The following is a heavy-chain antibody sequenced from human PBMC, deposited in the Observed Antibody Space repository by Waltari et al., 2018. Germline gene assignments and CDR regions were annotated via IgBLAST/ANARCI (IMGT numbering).Heavy chain of an antibody. CDR2: ISGAATTK. J-gene: IGHJ4*02. CDR3: ATERVVWETLHGFEN. V-gene: IGHV3-11*01. CDR1: GFPFSDFY. D-gene: IGHD1-26*01. Sequence: QVQLVESGGGLVKPGGSLSLSCAASGFPFSDFYMSWIRQVPGKGPEWLADISGAATTKYYADSVKGRFTISRDNTKNVVYLELTGLTGEDTAIYYCATERVVWETLHGFENWGQGTPVTVSS.